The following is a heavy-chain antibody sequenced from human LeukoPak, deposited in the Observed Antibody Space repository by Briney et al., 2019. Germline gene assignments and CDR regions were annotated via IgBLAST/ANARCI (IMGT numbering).Heavy chain of an antibody. D-gene: IGHD3-3*01. J-gene: IGHJ4*02. CDR2: INPNSGGT. CDR3: ARALPLRFLEWPAPYFDY. V-gene: IGHV1-2*04. CDR1: GYTFTGYY. Sequence: EASVKVSCKASGYTFTGYYMDWVRQAPGQGLEWMGWINPNSGGTNYAQKFQGWVTMTRDTSISTAYMELSRLRSDDTAVYYCARALPLRFLEWPAPYFDYWGQGTLVTVSS.